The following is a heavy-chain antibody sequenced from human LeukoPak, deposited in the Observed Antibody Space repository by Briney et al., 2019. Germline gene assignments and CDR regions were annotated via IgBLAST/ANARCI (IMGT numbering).Heavy chain of an antibody. V-gene: IGHV4-61*02. D-gene: IGHD3-16*02. CDR3: ARDRAYDYVWGSYRYIWFDH. J-gene: IGHJ5*02. Sequence: SQTLSLTCTVAGGSISSGSYYWSWIRQPAGKGLEWIARIYTSGSTNYNPSLKSRFTISVDTSKNQFSLKLSSVTAADTAVYYCARDRAYDYVWGSYRYIWFDHWGQGTLVTVSS. CDR2: IYTSGST. CDR1: GGSISSGSYY.